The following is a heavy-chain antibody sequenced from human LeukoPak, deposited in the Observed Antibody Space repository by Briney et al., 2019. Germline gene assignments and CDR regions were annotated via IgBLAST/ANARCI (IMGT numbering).Heavy chain of an antibody. Sequence: GGSLRLSCAASGFTFSSYEMNWVRQAPGKGLEWVSYISSSGSTIYYADSVKGRFTISRDNAKNSLYLQMNSLRAEDTAVYYCARNLSSSWYFDYWGQGTLVPVSS. CDR3: ARNLSSSWYFDY. J-gene: IGHJ4*02. V-gene: IGHV3-48*03. CDR1: GFTFSSYE. CDR2: ISSSGSTI. D-gene: IGHD6-13*01.